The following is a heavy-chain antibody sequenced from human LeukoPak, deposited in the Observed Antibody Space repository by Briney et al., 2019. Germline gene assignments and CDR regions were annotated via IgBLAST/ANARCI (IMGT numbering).Heavy chain of an antibody. V-gene: IGHV1-2*06. CDR2: INPNSGDT. D-gene: IGHD3-22*01. CDR3: ARDDSTGYYGRGFDP. Sequence: ASVKVSCKASGYTFTGDYMHWVRQAPGQGLEWMGRINPNSGDTTYAQKFQDRVTMTRDTSITPAYMELSRLRSDNTAVYYCARDDSTGYYGRGFDPGGQGTLVTVSS. J-gene: IGHJ5*02. CDR1: GYTFTGDY.